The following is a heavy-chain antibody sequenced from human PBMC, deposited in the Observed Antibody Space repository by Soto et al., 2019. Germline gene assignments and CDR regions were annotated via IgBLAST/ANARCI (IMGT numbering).Heavy chain of an antibody. CDR3: ARKLAGTNAFDI. Sequence: QVQLQETGPGLVKPSQTLSLTCTVSGGSVSSGAYYWSWIRQHPGEGLEWIGYISYSGTSYYNPSLTSRLTMSVDTSKNQFSLKLSSVAAADTAVYYCARKLAGTNAFDIWGQGTMVTVSS. CDR1: GGSVSSGAYY. D-gene: IGHD6-19*01. J-gene: IGHJ3*02. CDR2: ISYSGTS. V-gene: IGHV4-31*03.